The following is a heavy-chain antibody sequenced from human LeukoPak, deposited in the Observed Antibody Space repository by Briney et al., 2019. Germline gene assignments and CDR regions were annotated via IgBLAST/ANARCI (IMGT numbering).Heavy chain of an antibody. J-gene: IGHJ4*02. V-gene: IGHV4-59*01. CDR1: GVSINTYF. CDR3: ASQLGGTTFH. D-gene: IGHD1/OR15-1a*01. CDR2: VYYNGIT. Sequence: SGTLSLTCTVSGVSINTYFWSWIRQPPGKGLEWIGYVYYNGITNYNPSLKSRVSISLDTSKNQFSLRLNSVTAAETAVYYCASQLGGTTFHWGQGTLVTVSS.